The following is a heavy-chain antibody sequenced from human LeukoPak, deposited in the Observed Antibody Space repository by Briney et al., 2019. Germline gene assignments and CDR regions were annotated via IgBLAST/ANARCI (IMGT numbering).Heavy chain of an antibody. CDR1: GFGFRDYT. V-gene: IGHV3-21*01. CDR3: AKDSPSRTATTEVPVDY. CDR2: ISSSSSYI. J-gene: IGHJ4*02. D-gene: IGHD1/OR15-1a*01. Sequence: GGSLRLSCAASGFGFRDYTMNWVRQAPGKGLEWLASISSSSSYIYFANSVRGRFTISRDNAKNSLYLQMNSLRAEDTAVYYCAKDSPSRTATTEVPVDYWGQGTLVTVSS.